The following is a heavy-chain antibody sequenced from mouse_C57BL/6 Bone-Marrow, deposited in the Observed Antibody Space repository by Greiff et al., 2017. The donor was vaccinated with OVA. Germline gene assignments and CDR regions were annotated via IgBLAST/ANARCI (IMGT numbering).Heavy chain of an antibody. CDR1: GYTLTSYG. CDR2: SYPRSGNT. J-gene: IGHJ1*03. Sequence: VQLQQSGAELARPGASVKLSCKASGYTLTSYGKSRVKQRTGQGLEWIGESYPRSGNTYYNEKFRGKATLTADKYSSTAYMEIRSLTSEDSAVYFFALSQYFDVWGTGTTVTVSS. CDR3: ALSQYFDV. V-gene: IGHV1-81*01.